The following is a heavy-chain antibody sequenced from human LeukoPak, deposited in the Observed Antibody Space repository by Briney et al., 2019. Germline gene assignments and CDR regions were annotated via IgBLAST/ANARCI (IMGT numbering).Heavy chain of an antibody. CDR3: ARDHNSNWGHPTDY. CDR2: ISAYNGNT. D-gene: IGHD7-27*01. J-gene: IGHJ4*02. CDR1: GYTFTSYG. Sequence: GASVKVSCKASGYTFTSYGISWVRQAPGQGLEWMGWISAYNGNTNYAQKLQGRVTMTTDTSTSTAYVELRSLRSDDTAVYYCARDHNSNWGHPTDYWGQGTLVTVSS. V-gene: IGHV1-18*01.